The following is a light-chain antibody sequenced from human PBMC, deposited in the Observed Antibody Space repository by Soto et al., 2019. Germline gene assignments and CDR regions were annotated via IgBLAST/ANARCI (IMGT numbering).Light chain of an antibody. CDR2: AAS. V-gene: IGKV1-9*01. CDR3: QQVNSYPWT. Sequence: DIQMTQSPSSLSASVGDRITITFRASQGISSSLAWYQQQPGKAPKLLIYAASTLQSGVPSRFSGGGFGTDFTLTISSLQPEDFATYYCQQVNSYPWTFGQGTKVDI. J-gene: IGKJ1*01. CDR1: QGISSS.